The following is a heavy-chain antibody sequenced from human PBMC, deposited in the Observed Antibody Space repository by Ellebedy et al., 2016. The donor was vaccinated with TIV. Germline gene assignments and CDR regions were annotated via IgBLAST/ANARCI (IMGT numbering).Heavy chain of an antibody. CDR3: TTDPQAGVSYYYYGMDV. J-gene: IGHJ6*02. V-gene: IGHV3-15*01. CDR1: GFTFSNAW. D-gene: IGHD6-13*01. CDR2: IKSKTDGGTT. Sequence: GESLKISXAASGFTFSNAWMSWVRQAPGKGLEWVGRIKSKTDGGTTDYAAPVKGRFTISRDDSKNTLYLQMNSLKTEDTAVYYCTTDPQAGVSYYYYGMDVWGQGTTVTVSS.